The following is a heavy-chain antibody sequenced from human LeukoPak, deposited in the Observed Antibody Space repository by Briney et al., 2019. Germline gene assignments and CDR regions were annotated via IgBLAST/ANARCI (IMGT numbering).Heavy chain of an antibody. V-gene: IGHV3-23*01. CDR2: ISDSGGST. J-gene: IGHJ3*02. CDR3: AKGSTIPWGEFDI. Sequence: PGGSLRLSCAASGFTFSSYAMSWVRQAPGKGLEWVSVISDSGGSTYYADAVKGWFTISRDNSKNTVYMQMNNLRAEDMAVYYCAKGSTIPWGEFDIWGQGTMVTVSS. CDR1: GFTFSSYA. D-gene: IGHD3-3*01.